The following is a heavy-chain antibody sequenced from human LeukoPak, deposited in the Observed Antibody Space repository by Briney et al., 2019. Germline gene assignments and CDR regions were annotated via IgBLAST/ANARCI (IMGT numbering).Heavy chain of an antibody. CDR3: TSWGDTTAEYFQR. J-gene: IGHJ1*01. V-gene: IGHV3-23*01. CDR1: GFTLSSSA. Sequence: GGSLRLSCAASGFTLSSSAMSWVRQAPGKGLEWVSAISNNGGYTYYADSVQGRFTISRDNSKSTLCLQMNSLRVEDTAVYYCTSWGDTTAEYFQRWGQGTLVTVSS. CDR2: ISNNGGYT. D-gene: IGHD2-21*02.